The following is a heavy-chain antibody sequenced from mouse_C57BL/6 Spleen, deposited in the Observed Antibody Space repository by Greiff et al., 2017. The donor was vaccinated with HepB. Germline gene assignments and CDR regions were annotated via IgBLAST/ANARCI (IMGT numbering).Heavy chain of an antibody. Sequence: VKLQESGPELVKPGASVKISCKASGYAFSSSWMNWVKQRPGKGLEWIGRIYPGDGDTNYNGKFKGKATLTADKSSSTAYMQLSSLTSEDSAVYFCARWDYDPLAYWGQGTLVTVSA. J-gene: IGHJ3*01. CDR1: GYAFSSSW. D-gene: IGHD2-4*01. V-gene: IGHV1-82*01. CDR3: ARWDYDPLAY. CDR2: IYPGDGDT.